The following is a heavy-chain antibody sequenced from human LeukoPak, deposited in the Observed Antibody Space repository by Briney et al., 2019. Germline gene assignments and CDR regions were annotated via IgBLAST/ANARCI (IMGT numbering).Heavy chain of an antibody. V-gene: IGHV3-74*01. Sequence: PGGSLRLSCAASGFTFSSYWMDWVRQAPGKGLVWVSRINSDGSSTSYADSVKGRFTISRDNAKNTLYLQMNSLRAEDTAVYYCARASYYYDSSGYYLGAFDIWGQGTMVTVSS. CDR3: ARASYYYDSSGYYLGAFDI. J-gene: IGHJ3*02. CDR2: INSDGSST. CDR1: GFTFSSYW. D-gene: IGHD3-22*01.